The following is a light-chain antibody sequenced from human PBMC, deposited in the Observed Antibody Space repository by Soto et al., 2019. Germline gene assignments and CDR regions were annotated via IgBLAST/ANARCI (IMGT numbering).Light chain of an antibody. J-gene: IGKJ1*01. V-gene: IGKV3-20*01. CDR3: QQCGSSPWT. CDR1: QTISNT. CDR2: GAS. Sequence: EVVMTQSPATLSVSPGDKVSLSCRANQTISNTLAWYQQKPGQAPRFLIYGASSRATGIPDRFSGGGSGTDFTLTISRLEPEDFAVYYCQQCGSSPWTFGQGTKVDIK.